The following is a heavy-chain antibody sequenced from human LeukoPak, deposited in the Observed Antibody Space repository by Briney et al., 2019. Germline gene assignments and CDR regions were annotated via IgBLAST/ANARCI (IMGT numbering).Heavy chain of an antibody. Sequence: GGSLRLSCAASGFTFSGYWMHWVRQAPGKGLVWVSRINSDGYSITYADSVKGRFTISRDNAKNTLYLQMNSLIAEDTAVYFCTSAGYSSGFDSWGQGTLVTVSS. V-gene: IGHV3-74*03. J-gene: IGHJ5*01. CDR1: GFTFSGYW. D-gene: IGHD6-19*01. CDR3: TSAGYSSGFDS. CDR2: INSDGYSI.